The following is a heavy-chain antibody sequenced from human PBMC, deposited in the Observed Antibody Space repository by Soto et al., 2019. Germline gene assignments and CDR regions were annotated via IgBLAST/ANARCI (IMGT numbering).Heavy chain of an antibody. V-gene: IGHV4-59*01. D-gene: IGHD4-17*01. Sequence: SETLSLTCTVSGGSISSYYWSWIRQPPGKGLEWIGYIYYSGSTNYNPSLKSRVTISVDTSKNQFSLKLSSVTAADTAVYYCARDPTAHSPGFDYWGQGTLVTVSS. J-gene: IGHJ4*02. CDR2: IYYSGST. CDR1: GGSISSYY. CDR3: ARDPTAHSPGFDY.